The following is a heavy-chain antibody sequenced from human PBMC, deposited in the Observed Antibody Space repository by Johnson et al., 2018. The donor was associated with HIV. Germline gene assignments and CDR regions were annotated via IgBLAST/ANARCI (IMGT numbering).Heavy chain of an antibody. CDR3: ARGSRYTYDNDDAYLLHAFDF. J-gene: IGHJ3*01. CDR1: GFTFSDYY. Sequence: QVQLVESGGGLVKPGGSLRLPCAASGFTFSDYYMSWIRQAPGKGLEWVSYISSSGSTIYYADSVKGRFTISRDNAKNSLFLEMNSLRAEDTAVYYCARGSRYTYDNDDAYLLHAFDFWGQGTMVTVSS. CDR2: ISSSGSTI. V-gene: IGHV3-11*04. D-gene: IGHD3-22*01.